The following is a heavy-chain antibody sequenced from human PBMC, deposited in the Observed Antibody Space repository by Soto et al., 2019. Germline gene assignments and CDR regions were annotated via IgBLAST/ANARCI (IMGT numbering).Heavy chain of an antibody. CDR3: ARLPPRIAVAAYY. J-gene: IGHJ4*02. V-gene: IGHV4-39*01. Sequence: PSETLSLTCTVCGGSISSSSYFWGWIRKPPGKGLEWIGSIYYSGSTYYNPSLKSRVTISVDTSKNQFSLKLSSVTAADTAVYHCARLPPRIAVAAYYWGQGTLVTVSS. CDR1: GGSISSSSYF. CDR2: IYYSGST. D-gene: IGHD6-19*01.